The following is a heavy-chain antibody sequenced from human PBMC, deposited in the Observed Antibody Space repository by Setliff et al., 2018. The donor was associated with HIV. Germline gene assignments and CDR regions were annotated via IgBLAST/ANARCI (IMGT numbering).Heavy chain of an antibody. CDR1: GYTFTGYY. J-gene: IGHJ6*03. V-gene: IGHV1-2*02. D-gene: IGHD2-21*02. CDR3: ARARGNSWVRAGELYYYYMDV. CDR2: INPNSGGT. Sequence: ASVKVSCKASGYTFTGYYVHWVRQAPGQGLEWMGWINPNSGGTNYAQKFQGRVTMTRDTSISTAHMELSRLTSDDTAVYYCARARGNSWVRAGELYYYYMDVWGKGTTVTVSS.